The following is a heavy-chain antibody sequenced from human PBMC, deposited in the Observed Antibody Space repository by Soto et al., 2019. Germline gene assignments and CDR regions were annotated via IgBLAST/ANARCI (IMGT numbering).Heavy chain of an antibody. CDR3: ARDQGGEFLKGSGMDV. CDR2: IYYSGET. D-gene: IGHD3-10*01. V-gene: IGHV4-59*01. Sequence: QVQLQESGPGLVKPSETLSLTCTVSGDSISRYYWSWIRLSPGKGLEWIGYIYYSGETNYNPSVKSRVTISVDMTKNQFSLKRSSVTAADTAVYYCARDQGGEFLKGSGMDVWGQGTTVTVSS. J-gene: IGHJ6*02. CDR1: GDSISRYY.